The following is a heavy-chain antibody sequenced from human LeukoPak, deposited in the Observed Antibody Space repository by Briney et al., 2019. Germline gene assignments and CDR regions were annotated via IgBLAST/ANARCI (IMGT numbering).Heavy chain of an antibody. CDR2: INPNSGGT. CDR3: ARDAPSTYYYDSSGYSDY. V-gene: IGHV1-2*02. J-gene: IGHJ4*02. Sequence: VASVKVSCKASGYTFTGYYMHWVRQAPGQGLEWMGWINPNSGGTNYAQKFQGRVTMTRDTSISTAYMELSRLRSDDTAVYYCARDAPSTYYYDSSGYSDYWGQGTLVTVSS. D-gene: IGHD3-22*01. CDR1: GYTFTGYY.